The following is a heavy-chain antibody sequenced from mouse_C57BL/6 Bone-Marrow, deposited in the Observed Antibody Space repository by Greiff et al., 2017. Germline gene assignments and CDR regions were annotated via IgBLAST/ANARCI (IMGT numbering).Heavy chain of an antibody. CDR3: ARGSSYDGFAY. J-gene: IGHJ3*01. V-gene: IGHV1-81*01. CDR2: INPRSSNT. CDR1: GYTFTSYG. Sequence: VQLQQSGAELVKPGASVKLSCKASGYTFTSYGMSWVKQRPGQGLEWIGEINPRSSNTYYNEKFKGKATLTADKSTSTAYMQLLSLTAEDSAVYFGARGSSYDGFAYWGRGTLVTVSA. D-gene: IGHD2-3*01.